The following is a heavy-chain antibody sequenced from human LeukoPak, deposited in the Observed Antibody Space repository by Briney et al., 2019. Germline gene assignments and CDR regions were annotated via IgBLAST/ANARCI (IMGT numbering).Heavy chain of an antibody. J-gene: IGHJ4*02. Sequence: GGSLRLSCAASGFTFSSFEMNWVRQAPGKGLEWVSYISSSGRTIYYADSVQGRFTISRDNAKNSLYLQMNSLRAEDTAVYYCARDVRNPAEDGYNIGPLYYWGQGTLVTVSS. V-gene: IGHV3-48*03. CDR1: GFTFSSFE. CDR2: ISSSGRTI. D-gene: IGHD5-24*01. CDR3: ARDVRNPAEDGYNIGPLYY.